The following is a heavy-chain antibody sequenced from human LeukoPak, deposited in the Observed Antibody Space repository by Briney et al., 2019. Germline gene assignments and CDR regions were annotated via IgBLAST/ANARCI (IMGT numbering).Heavy chain of an antibody. CDR3: AKGSSSYYFAFDI. CDR1: GFTFSNYA. J-gene: IGHJ3*02. Sequence: GGSLRLSCAASGFTFSNYAMSWVRQAPGKGLEWVSGISGSGGSTYYADSVKGRFTISRDNSKTTLYLQMNSLRAEDTAVYYCAKGSSSYYFAFDIWGQGTVVTVSS. D-gene: IGHD6-13*01. CDR2: ISGSGGST. V-gene: IGHV3-23*01.